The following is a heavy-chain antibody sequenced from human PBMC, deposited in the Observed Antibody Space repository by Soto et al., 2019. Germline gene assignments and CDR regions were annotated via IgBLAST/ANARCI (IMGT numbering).Heavy chain of an antibody. CDR2: INHSGST. J-gene: IGHJ5*02. CDR3: ARKGRYCSSASCYAWWFDP. V-gene: IGHV4-34*01. CDR1: GGSFSGYY. D-gene: IGHD2-2*01. Sequence: SETLSLTCAVYGGSFSGYYWSWIRQPPGKGLEWIGEINHSGSTNYNPSIKSRDNISEDTSKNQFSLKLSSVTAADTAVYYCARKGRYCSSASCYAWWFDPWGQGTVVTVSS.